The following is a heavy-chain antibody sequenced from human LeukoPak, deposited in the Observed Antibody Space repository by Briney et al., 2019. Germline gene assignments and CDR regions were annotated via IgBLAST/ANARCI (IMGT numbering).Heavy chain of an antibody. J-gene: IGHJ4*02. CDR3: VIHPTRVTAMVPPPVY. CDR1: GGSISSRSYY. D-gene: IGHD5-18*01. CDR2: IYYSGNT. Sequence: SETLSLTCTVSGGSISSRSYYWGWIRQPTGKGLEWIGSIYYSGNTYYNPSLKSRVTISVDTSKNEFSLKLSSVTAADTHACYCVIHPTRVTAMVPPPVYWGQGTLVTVSS. V-gene: IGHV4-39*01.